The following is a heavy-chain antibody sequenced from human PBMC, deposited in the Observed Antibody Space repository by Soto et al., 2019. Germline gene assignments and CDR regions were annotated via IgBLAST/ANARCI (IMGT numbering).Heavy chain of an antibody. CDR1: GGTFSSYA. CDR3: ARVHYGNIVVVVADTRNDAFDI. V-gene: IGHV1-69*06. D-gene: IGHD2-15*01. CDR2: IIPIFGTA. J-gene: IGHJ3*02. Sequence: SVKVSCKASGGTFSSYAISWVRQAPGQGLEWMGGIIPIFGTANYAQKFQGRVTITADKSTSTAYMELSRLRSEDTAVYYCARVHYGNIVVVVADTRNDAFDIWGQGTMVTVSS.